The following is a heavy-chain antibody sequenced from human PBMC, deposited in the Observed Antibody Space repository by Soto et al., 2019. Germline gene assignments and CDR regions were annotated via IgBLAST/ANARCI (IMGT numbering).Heavy chain of an antibody. J-gene: IGHJ5*02. D-gene: IGHD6-19*01. V-gene: IGHV2-26*01. Sequence: QVTLKESGPVLVKPTEPLTLRCTVSGLSITDSEMGVSWIRQHPGQPLEWLDHIDSSGEKSYRTFLTSRLAISKDTSKSKIVLTMTNMDPADTATYYCARRHLAVAVSPWFDPWGQGIPVTVSS. CDR3: ARRHLAVAVSPWFDP. CDR2: IDSSGEK. CDR1: GLSITDSEMG.